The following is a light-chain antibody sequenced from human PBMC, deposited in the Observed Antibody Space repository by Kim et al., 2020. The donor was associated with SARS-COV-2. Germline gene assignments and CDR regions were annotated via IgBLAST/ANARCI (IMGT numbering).Light chain of an antibody. J-gene: IGKJ1*01. CDR1: QSVIANY. V-gene: IGKV3-20*01. Sequence: LHPGERATLSCRASQSVIANYLAWYQQKPGQAPRLLIYAASSRATGIPDRFSGSGSETDFTLTISRLEPEDFAVYHCQQYGSSSTFGQGTKVDIK. CDR3: QQYGSSST. CDR2: AAS.